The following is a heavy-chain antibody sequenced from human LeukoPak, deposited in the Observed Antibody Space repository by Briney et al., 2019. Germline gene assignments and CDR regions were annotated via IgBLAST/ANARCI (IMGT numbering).Heavy chain of an antibody. Sequence: ASVKVSCKASGYTFTGYYIHWVRQAPGQGLEYMGWIIPNSGATNYAQKFQGRVTMTRDTSISTAYLELSRLRSDDTAVYYCARGPSEYFDFIIGYDYWGQGTLVTVSS. CDR1: GYTFTGYY. CDR3: ARGPSEYFDFIIGYDY. CDR2: IIPNSGAT. J-gene: IGHJ4*02. V-gene: IGHV1-2*02. D-gene: IGHD3-3*01.